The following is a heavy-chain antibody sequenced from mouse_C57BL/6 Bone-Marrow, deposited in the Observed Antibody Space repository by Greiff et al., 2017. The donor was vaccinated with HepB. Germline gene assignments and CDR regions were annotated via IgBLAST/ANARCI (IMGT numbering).Heavy chain of an antibody. CDR3: ARQGPYSKNAMDY. CDR2: INPNNGGT. D-gene: IGHD2-5*01. V-gene: IGHV1-22*01. Sequence: EVQLQQSGPELVKPGASVKMSCKASGYTFTDYNMHWVKQSHGKSLEWIGYINPNNGGTSYNQKFKGKATLTVNKSSSTAYMELRSLTSEDSAVYYCARQGPYSKNAMDYWGQGTSVTVSS. J-gene: IGHJ4*01. CDR1: GYTFTDYN.